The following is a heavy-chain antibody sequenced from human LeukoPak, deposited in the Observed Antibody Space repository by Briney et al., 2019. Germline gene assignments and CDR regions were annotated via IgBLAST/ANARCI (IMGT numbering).Heavy chain of an antibody. Sequence: ASVKVSCKASGYTFTGYYMHWVRQAPGQGLEWMGWINPNSGGTNYAQKFQGWVTMTRDTSISTAYMELSRLRSDDTAVYYCARGLNYYGSGSYRDWFDTWGQGTLVTVSS. V-gene: IGHV1-2*04. D-gene: IGHD3-10*01. J-gene: IGHJ5*02. CDR2: INPNSGGT. CDR3: ARGLNYYGSGSYRDWFDT. CDR1: GYTFTGYY.